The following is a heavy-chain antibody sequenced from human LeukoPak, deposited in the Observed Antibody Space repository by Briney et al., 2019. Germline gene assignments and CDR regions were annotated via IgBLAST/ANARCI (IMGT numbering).Heavy chain of an antibody. CDR3: ARDPRGPTTYDSNGRDSLDY. D-gene: IGHD3-22*01. CDR1: GFTFSSYW. J-gene: IGHJ4*02. V-gene: IGHV3-74*01. CDR2: INSDGSST. Sequence: GGSLRLSCAASGFTFSSYWMHWVRQAPGKGLVWVSRINSDGSSTSYADSVKGRFTISRDNAKNTLYLQMNSLRAEDTAVYYCARDPRGPTTYDSNGRDSLDYWGQGTLVTVSS.